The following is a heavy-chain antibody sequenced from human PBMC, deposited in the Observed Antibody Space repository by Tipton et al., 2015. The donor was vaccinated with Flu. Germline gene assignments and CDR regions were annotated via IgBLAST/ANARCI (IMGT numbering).Heavy chain of an antibody. CDR1: GGSVNSDNNY. CDR3: ARLYTTAGWYYGMDV. Sequence: TLSLTCTVSGGSVNSDNNYWSWIRQPAGKGLEWIGRIHGSGGSNYNPSLRGRVTISADTSKNQFSLNLRSVTAADTAVYYCARLYTTAGWYYGMDVWGKGTAVTVSS. J-gene: IGHJ6*04. V-gene: IGHV4-61*02. D-gene: IGHD2-15*01. CDR2: IHGSGGS.